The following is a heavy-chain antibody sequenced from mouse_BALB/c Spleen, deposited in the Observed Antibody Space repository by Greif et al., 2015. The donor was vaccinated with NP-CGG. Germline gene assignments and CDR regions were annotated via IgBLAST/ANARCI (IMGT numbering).Heavy chain of an antibody. D-gene: IGHD2-4*01. CDR2: ISSGSSTI. CDR3: ARSGDYDGVFAY. V-gene: IGHV5-17*02. CDR1: GFTFSSFG. J-gene: IGHJ3*01. Sequence: EVQVVESGGGLVQPGGSRKLSCAASGFTFSSFGMHWVRQAPEKGLEWVAYISSGSSTIYYADTVKGRFTISRDNPKNTLFLQMTSLRSEDTAMYYCARSGDYDGVFAYWGQGTLVTVSA.